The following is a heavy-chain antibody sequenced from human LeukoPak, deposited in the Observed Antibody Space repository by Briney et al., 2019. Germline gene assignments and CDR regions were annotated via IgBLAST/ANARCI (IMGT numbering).Heavy chain of an antibody. CDR3: AREESSSSGYYFDY. CDR1: GFTFSDYY. J-gene: IGHJ4*02. CDR2: ISSSSSTI. Sequence: PGGSLRLSCAASGFTFSDYYMSWIRQAPGKGLEWVSYISSSSSTIYYADSVKGRFTISRDNAKNSLYLQMNTLRAEDTAVYYCAREESSSSGYYFDYWGQGTLVTVSS. V-gene: IGHV3-11*04. D-gene: IGHD6-6*01.